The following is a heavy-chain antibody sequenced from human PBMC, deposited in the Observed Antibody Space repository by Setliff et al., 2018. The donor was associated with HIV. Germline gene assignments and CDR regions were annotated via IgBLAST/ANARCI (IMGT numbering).Heavy chain of an antibody. Sequence: ASVKVSCKTSGYTFTNYAMHWVRQAPGQSLEWMGWINTATGDTKYSERFRDRITIFRDTSANTAYVDLGSLRSEDTAVYYCARQRNSGTFYYSYYYVDVWGKGTTVTVTS. CDR3: ARQRNSGTFYYSYYYVDV. CDR1: GYTFTNYA. J-gene: IGHJ6*03. D-gene: IGHD1-26*01. CDR2: INTATGDT. V-gene: IGHV1-3*04.